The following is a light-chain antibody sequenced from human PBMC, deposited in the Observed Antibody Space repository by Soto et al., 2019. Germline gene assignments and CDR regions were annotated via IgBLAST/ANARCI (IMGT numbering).Light chain of an antibody. Sequence: DIQLTQSPSTLSASVGDRVIVTCRASQSVSTWLAWYQQKPGKAPKIVIQKASTLESGVPSTFSGSGSGTEFNLTISSLQPGDFATYFCQQYYSYPYTFGQGTKLEIK. J-gene: IGKJ2*01. CDR3: QQYYSYPYT. CDR1: QSVSTW. V-gene: IGKV1-5*03. CDR2: KAS.